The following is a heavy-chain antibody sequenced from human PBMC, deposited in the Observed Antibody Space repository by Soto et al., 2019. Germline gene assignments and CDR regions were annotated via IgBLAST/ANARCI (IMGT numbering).Heavy chain of an antibody. J-gene: IGHJ4*02. D-gene: IGHD3-9*01. CDR2: ISGSGGST. V-gene: IGHV3-23*01. CDR1: GFTFSSYA. CDR3: AKGPPGHYDILTGFSDY. Sequence: GGSLRLSCAASGFTFSSYAMSWVRQAPGKGLEWVSAISGSGGSTYYADSVKGRFTISRDNSKNTLYLQMNSLRAEDTAVYYCAKGPPGHYDILTGFSDYWGQGTLVTVSS.